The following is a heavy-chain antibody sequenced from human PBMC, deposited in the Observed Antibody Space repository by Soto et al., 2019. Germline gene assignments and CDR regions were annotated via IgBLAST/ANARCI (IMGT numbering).Heavy chain of an antibody. CDR3: ARYYDFWSGYGPFGMDV. V-gene: IGHV1-18*01. Sequence: ASVKVSCKASGGTFSSYTISWVRQAPGQGLEWMGRISAYNGKTNYAQKLQGRVTMTTDTSTSTAYMELRSLRSDDTAVYYCARYYDFWSGYGPFGMDVWGQGTTVTVS. J-gene: IGHJ6*02. CDR2: ISAYNGKT. CDR1: GGTFSSYT. D-gene: IGHD3-3*01.